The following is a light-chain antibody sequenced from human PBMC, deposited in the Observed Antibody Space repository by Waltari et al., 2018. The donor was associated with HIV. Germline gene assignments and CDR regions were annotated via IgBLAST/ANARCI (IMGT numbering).Light chain of an antibody. Sequence: DVVMTQSPLSLPVTLGQPASISCRSSQSLVYRNGNTYLNLVQQRPGQSPRRLIYKVSKRDYEVLDRCSGSGAGSDCTLKSSRVEAEDVGVYYCMQGTHWPYTFGQGNKRKIK. J-gene: IGKJ2*01. CDR3: MQGTHWPYT. CDR2: KVS. V-gene: IGKV2-30*01. CDR1: QSLVYRNGNTY.